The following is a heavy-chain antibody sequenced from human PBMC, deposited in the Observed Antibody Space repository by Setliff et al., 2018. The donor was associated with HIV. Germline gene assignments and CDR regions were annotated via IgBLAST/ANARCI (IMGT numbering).Heavy chain of an antibody. CDR2: MSPINGNV. J-gene: IGHJ4*02. CDR1: GYTFTTYD. CDR3: ARDYSSYWYYLDS. D-gene: IGHD6-13*01. Sequence: ASVKVSCKASGYTFTTYDINWVRQATGQGLEWMGWMSPINGNVGYAPKFRGRVTMTRNTSIGTAYMELSSLTSEDTAVYYCARDYSSYWYYLDSWGQGSLVTVSS. V-gene: IGHV1-8*02.